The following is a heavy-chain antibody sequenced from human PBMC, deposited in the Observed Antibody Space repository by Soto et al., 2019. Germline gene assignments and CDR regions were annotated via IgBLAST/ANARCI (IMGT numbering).Heavy chain of an antibody. CDR3: ARGGSFYGMDV. CDR2: IYYSGIT. J-gene: IGHJ6*02. V-gene: IGHV4-30-4*01. D-gene: IGHD3-16*01. Sequence: QVQLQESGPGLVKPSQTLSLTCTVSGGSISSGDYYWSWIRLPPEKGLEWIGYIYYSGITYYDPSLERRVTLSVDTSKNQFSLKLNSVTAADTAVYYCARGGSFYGMDVWGQGTTVTVSS. CDR1: GGSISSGDYY.